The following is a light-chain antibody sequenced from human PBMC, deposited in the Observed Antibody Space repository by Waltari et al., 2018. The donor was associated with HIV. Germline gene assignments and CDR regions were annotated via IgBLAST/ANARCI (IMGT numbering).Light chain of an antibody. J-gene: IGLJ2*01. V-gene: IGLV1-40*01. CDR1: SYNIGADYE. CDR2: GNK. CDR3: AAWDDSRSGEVV. Sequence: QSVLTQPPSASGAPGQRVPISCTGGSYNIGADYELPWYQQTPGPAPKLPNAGNKNRPSGVPDRFSASKSGASASLAITGLQAEDEAEYYCAAWDDSRSGEVVFGGGTKLTVL.